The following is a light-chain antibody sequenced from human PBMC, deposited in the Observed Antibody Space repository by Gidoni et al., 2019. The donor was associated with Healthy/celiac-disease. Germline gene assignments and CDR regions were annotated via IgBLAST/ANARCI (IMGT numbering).Light chain of an antibody. CDR1: ALPKKY. V-gene: IGLV3-10*01. CDR2: EDS. J-gene: IGLJ3*02. Sequence: SYEVTQAAPLSVSPGQTARITCSGDALPKKYAYWYQQKSGQAPVLVIYEDSKRPSGIPDRFSGSSSGTMATLTINGAQVEDEADYYCFSTDTSGNHRGVFGGGTTLTVL. CDR3: FSTDTSGNHRGV.